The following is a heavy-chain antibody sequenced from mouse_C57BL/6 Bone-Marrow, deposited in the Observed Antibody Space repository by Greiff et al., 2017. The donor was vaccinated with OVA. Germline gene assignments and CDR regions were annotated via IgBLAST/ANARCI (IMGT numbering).Heavy chain of an antibody. V-gene: IGHV1-42*01. J-gene: IGHJ2*01. CDR2: INPSTGGT. Sequence: VQLKESGPELVKPGASVKISCKASGYSFTGYYMNWVKQSPEKSLEWIGEINPSTGGTTYNQKFKAKATLTVDKSSSTAYMQLKSLTSEDSAVYYCASPGFGYWGKGTTLTVSS. CDR1: GYSFTGYY. CDR3: ASPGFGY.